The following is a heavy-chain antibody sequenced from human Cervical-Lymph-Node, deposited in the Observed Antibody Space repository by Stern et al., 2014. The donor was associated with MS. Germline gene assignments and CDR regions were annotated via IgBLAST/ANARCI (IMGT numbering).Heavy chain of an antibody. CDR1: GYNLTTFA. Sequence: DQLVESGSELKKPGASVKVSCKASGYNLTTFAINWVRQAPGQGLEWMGWINTKTGNPTFAQGFTGRVVFSLDASINTAYLQIISLKAEDSAVYYCATWGAGSSPPLFYWGQGTLVTVSS. J-gene: IGHJ4*02. CDR2: INTKTGNP. CDR3: ATWGAGSSPPLFY. V-gene: IGHV7-4-1*02. D-gene: IGHD6-6*01.